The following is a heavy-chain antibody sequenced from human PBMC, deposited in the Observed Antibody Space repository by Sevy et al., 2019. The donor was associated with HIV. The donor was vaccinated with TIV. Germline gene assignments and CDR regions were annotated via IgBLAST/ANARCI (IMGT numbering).Heavy chain of an antibody. D-gene: IGHD5-18*01. V-gene: IGHV3-66*01. J-gene: IGHJ4*02. Sequence: GGSLRLSCAASGFTVNSNYMTWVRQAPGKGLEGVSVIHSDDTTYHADSVKDRFTISRDNFKNTLHLHMSSLGAEDTAVYYCARGKSGYGYALNYWGQGTLVTVSS. CDR3: ARGKSGYGYALNY. CDR1: GFTVNSNY. CDR2: IHSDDTT.